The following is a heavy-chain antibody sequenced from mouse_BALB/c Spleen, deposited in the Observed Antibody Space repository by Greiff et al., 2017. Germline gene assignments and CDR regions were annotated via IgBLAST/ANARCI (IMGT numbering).Heavy chain of an antibody. V-gene: IGHV3-8*02. D-gene: IGHD2-4*01. CDR3: AEASTMTSPYWYFDV. Sequence: EVKLMESGPSLVKPSQTLSLTCSVTGDSITSGYWNWIRKFPGNKLEYMGYISYSGSTYYNPSLKSRISITRDTSKNQYYLQLNSVTTEDTATYYCAEASTMTSPYWYFDVWGAGTTVTVSS. CDR1: GDSITSGY. J-gene: IGHJ1*01. CDR2: ISYSGST.